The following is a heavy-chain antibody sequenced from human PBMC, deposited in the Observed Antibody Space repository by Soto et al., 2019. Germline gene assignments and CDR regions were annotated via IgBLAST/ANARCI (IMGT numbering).Heavy chain of an antibody. CDR1: GFTFSSSW. CDR2: VSGDGSST. D-gene: IGHD2-8*01. J-gene: IGHJ4*02. CDR3: AKGNAYCTNGICYFVY. Sequence: GGSLRLSCAASGFTFSSSWMHWVRQAPGKGLVWVSRVSGDGSSTNYADSVKGRFTISRDNSKNTLDLQMNSLRVEDTAVYYCAKGNAYCTNGICYFVYWGQGTPVTVSS. V-gene: IGHV3-74*01.